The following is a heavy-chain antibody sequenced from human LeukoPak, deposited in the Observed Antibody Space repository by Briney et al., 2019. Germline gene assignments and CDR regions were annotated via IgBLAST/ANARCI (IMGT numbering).Heavy chain of an antibody. Sequence: GESLKISGKGSGYRFTTYWNGWVRQMPGKGLEWMGLIYPGDSDTRYSPSLQGQVTISADKSISTAYLQWSSLKASDTAMYYCARDRGGNSFLDYWGQGTLVTVSS. J-gene: IGHJ4*02. D-gene: IGHD4-23*01. CDR1: GYRFTTYW. V-gene: IGHV5-51*01. CDR3: ARDRGGNSFLDY. CDR2: IYPGDSDT.